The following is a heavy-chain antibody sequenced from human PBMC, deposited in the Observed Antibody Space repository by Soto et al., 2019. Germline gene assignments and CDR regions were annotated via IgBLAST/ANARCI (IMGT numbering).Heavy chain of an antibody. J-gene: IGHJ5*02. CDR1: GYTFTSYA. CDR3: AREAQEQQLVGWFDP. Sequence: ASVKVSFKASGYTFTSYARHWVRQAPGQRLEWMGWINAGNGNTKYSQKFQGRVTITRDTSASTAYMELSSLRSEDTAVYYCAREAQEQQLVGWFDPWGQGTLVTVSS. V-gene: IGHV1-3*01. CDR2: INAGNGNT. D-gene: IGHD6-13*01.